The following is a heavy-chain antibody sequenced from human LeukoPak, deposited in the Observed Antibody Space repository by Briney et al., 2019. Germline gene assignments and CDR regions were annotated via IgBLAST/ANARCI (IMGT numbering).Heavy chain of an antibody. CDR3: ARDPSLLRYGSGSYYNDY. D-gene: IGHD3-10*01. CDR2: INPSGGST. J-gene: IGHJ4*02. CDR1: GYTFTSYY. Sequence: ASVKVSCKASGYTFTSYYMHWVRQAPGQGLEWMGIINPSGGSTSYAQKFQGRVTMTRDMSTSTVYMELSSLRSEDTAVYYCARDPSLLRYGSGSYYNDYWGQGTLVTVSS. V-gene: IGHV1-46*01.